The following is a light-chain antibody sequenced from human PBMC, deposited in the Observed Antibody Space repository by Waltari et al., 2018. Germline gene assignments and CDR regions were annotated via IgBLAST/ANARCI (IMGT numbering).Light chain of an antibody. CDR1: NYNTGSGP. Sequence: QSVLTQAPSVSGTPGQRVTISCSGTNYNTGSGPVNWYQQVPGMSPKLLIYSNDQRPSGVPDRFSGSKSGTSASLAISGLQSEDEADYYCATWDGRVNGVLFGGGTKVTVL. V-gene: IGLV1-44*01. J-gene: IGLJ2*01. CDR2: SND. CDR3: ATWDGRVNGVL.